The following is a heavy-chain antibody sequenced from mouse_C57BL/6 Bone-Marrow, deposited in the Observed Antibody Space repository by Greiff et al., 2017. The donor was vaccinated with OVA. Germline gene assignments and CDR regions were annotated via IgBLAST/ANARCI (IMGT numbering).Heavy chain of an antibody. V-gene: IGHV1-4*01. J-gene: IGHJ1*03. CDR1: GYTFTSYT. CDR3: ARDCYGRSHGYFDD. Sequence: VQLQQSGAELARPGASVKMSCKASGYTFTSYTMHWVKQRPGQGLEWIGYINPSSGYTKYNQKFKDKATLTADKSSSTAYMQLSSLTSEDSAVYYCARDCYGRSHGYFDDWGTGTTVTVSA. D-gene: IGHD1-1*01. CDR2: INPSSGYT.